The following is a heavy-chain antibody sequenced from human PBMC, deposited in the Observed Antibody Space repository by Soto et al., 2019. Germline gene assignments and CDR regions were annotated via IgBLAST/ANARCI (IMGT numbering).Heavy chain of an antibody. CDR1: GGSISSSNW. Sequence: SETLSLTCAVSGGSISSSNWWSWVRQPPGKGLEWIGEIYHSGSTNYNPSLKSRVTISVDKSKNQFSLKLSSVTAADTAVYYCARDSVSPYGDWAFDYWGQGTLVTVSS. D-gene: IGHD4-17*01. J-gene: IGHJ4*02. V-gene: IGHV4-4*02. CDR3: ARDSVSPYGDWAFDY. CDR2: IYHSGST.